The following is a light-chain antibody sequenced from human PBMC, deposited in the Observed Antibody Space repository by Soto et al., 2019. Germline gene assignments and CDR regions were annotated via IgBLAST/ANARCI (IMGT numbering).Light chain of an antibody. J-gene: IGKJ1*01. V-gene: IGKV3-11*01. CDR2: DAS. Sequence: EIVLTQSPATLSLSPGERVSLSCRASQSVNTYFAWYQQKPGQVPMLLIHDASSRATGMPARFSGSGSGTDFTLTISSLQPEDFAISYCQPGSCWPLSFSHRTRVEI. CDR1: QSVNTY. CDR3: QPGSCWPLS.